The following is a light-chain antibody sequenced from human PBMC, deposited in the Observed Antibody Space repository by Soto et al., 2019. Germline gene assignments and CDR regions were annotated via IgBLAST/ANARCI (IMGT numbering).Light chain of an antibody. V-gene: IGLV1-44*01. CDR3: AAWDDSLNGFVV. CDR1: SSNIGSNT. CDR2: SNN. Sequence: QPDLTQPPSASGTPGQRVTISCSGSSSNIGSNTVNWYQQLPGTAPKLLIYSNNQRPSGVSDRFSGSKSGTSASLAISGLQSEDEADYYCAAWDDSLNGFVVFGGGTQLTVL. J-gene: IGLJ2*01.